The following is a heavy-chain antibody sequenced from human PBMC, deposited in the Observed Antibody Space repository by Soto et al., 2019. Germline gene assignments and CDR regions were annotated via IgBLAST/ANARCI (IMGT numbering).Heavy chain of an antibody. D-gene: IGHD6-19*01. CDR2: ITADGGGS. V-gene: IGHV3-23*01. CDR1: GFTFRNYI. CDR3: AKDRGGSGWPEFDW. J-gene: IGHJ4*02. Sequence: PGGSLRLSCAASGFTFRNYIMNWVRQAPGKGLEWISTITADGGGSFYADSVKGRFTISRDKSRSTLQLQIHNLRAEDTALYYCAKDRGGSGWPEFDWWGQGTQVTVSS.